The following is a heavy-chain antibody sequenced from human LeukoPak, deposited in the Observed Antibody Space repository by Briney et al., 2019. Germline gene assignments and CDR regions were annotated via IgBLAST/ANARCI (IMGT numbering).Heavy chain of an antibody. CDR3: ARDGGAAAGY. V-gene: IGHV3-66*01. Sequence: GGSLRLSCAASGFTVSNNYMSWVRQAPGKGLEWVSVVYRGGSTYYADAVQGRFTMSRDNSKNTLYLQMKSLRAEDTAVYYCARDGGAAAGYWGQGTLVTVSS. D-gene: IGHD6-13*01. CDR2: VYRGGST. J-gene: IGHJ4*02. CDR1: GFTVSNNY.